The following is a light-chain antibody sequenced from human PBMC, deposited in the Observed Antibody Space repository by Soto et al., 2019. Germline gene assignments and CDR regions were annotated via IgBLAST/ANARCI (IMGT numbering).Light chain of an antibody. CDR1: QNVLSRSNNKNY. CDR2: WAS. J-gene: IGKJ4*01. Sequence: DILMTQSPDSMAVSLGERATINCRSSQNVLSRSNNKNYLAWYQQKPGQPPKLLIYWASTRESGVPDRFSGSGSGTDFTLTISSLHAEDVAVYYCQHYYTTPLTFGGGTKVDIK. V-gene: IGKV4-1*01. CDR3: QHYYTTPLT.